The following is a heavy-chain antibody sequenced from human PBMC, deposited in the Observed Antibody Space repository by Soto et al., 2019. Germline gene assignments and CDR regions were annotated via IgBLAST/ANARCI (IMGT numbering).Heavy chain of an antibody. V-gene: IGHV1-46*01. Sequence: GASVKVSCKASGYTFTSYYMHWVRQAPGQGLEWMGIINPSGGSTSYAQKFQGRVTMTRDTSTSTVYMELSSLRSEDTAVYYCASCIAVAGNAEYFQHWGQGTLVTVSS. CDR1: GYTFTSYY. CDR3: ASCIAVAGNAEYFQH. CDR2: INPSGGST. D-gene: IGHD6-19*01. J-gene: IGHJ1*01.